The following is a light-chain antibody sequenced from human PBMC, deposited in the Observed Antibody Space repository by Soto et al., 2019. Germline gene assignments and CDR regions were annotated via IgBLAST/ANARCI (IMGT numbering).Light chain of an antibody. CDR3: TSYTGDDFTFV. Sequence: SVLTQPPSASGSLGQSFTISCTGTSSDIGTYDYVSWDQQHPGSAPKLIIFEVSKRPLGVPDRFSGSKSANTASLIVSGLQPDDEAEYHCTSYTGDDFTFVFGTGTKVTVL. CDR1: SSDIGTYDY. J-gene: IGLJ1*01. CDR2: EVS. V-gene: IGLV2-8*01.